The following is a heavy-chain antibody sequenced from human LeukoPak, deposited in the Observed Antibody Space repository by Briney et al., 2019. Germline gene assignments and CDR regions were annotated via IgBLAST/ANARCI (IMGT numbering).Heavy chain of an antibody. CDR1: GGAFSGYY. J-gene: IGHJ4*02. D-gene: IGHD2-15*01. Sequence: SETLSLTCAVYGGAFSGYYWGWIRQPPGKGLGWIGEINHSGSTNYNPSLKSRVTISVDTSKNQFSLKLSSVTAADTAVYYCARDPVAATGIDYWGQGTLVTVSS. CDR2: INHSGST. V-gene: IGHV4-34*01. CDR3: ARDPVAATGIDY.